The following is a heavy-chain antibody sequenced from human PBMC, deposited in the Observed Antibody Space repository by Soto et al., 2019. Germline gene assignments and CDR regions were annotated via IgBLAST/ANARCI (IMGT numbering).Heavy chain of an antibody. Sequence: GESLKISCAASGFTFSNSWMNWVRQAPGKGLEWVSVIYSGGSTYYADSVKGRFTISRDNSKNTLYLQMNSLRAEDTAVYYCASLHESGYYDTGFQHWGQGTLVTVSS. CDR3: ASLHESGYYDTGFQH. V-gene: IGHV3-53*01. CDR1: GFTFSNSW. CDR2: IYSGGST. D-gene: IGHD3-22*01. J-gene: IGHJ1*01.